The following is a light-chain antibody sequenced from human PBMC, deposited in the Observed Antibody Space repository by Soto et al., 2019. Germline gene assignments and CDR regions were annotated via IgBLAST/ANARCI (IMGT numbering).Light chain of an antibody. V-gene: IGKV1-39*01. CDR3: QHSYNTPRT. CDR1: QGISSY. Sequence: IQLTQSPSSLSASVGDRVTITCRASQGISSYLGWYQQKPGKAPKLLIYGASTLQSGVPSRFSGSGSGTDFTLTISSLQAEDFATYYCQHSYNTPRTFGQGTKV. J-gene: IGKJ1*01. CDR2: GAS.